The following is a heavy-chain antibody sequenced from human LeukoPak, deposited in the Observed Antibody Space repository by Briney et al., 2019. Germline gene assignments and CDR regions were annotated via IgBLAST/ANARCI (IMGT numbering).Heavy chain of an antibody. CDR1: GFTFSFYW. J-gene: IGHJ4*02. V-gene: IGHV3-7*01. Sequence: GGSLRLPCAASGFTFSFYWLSWVRQAPGKGLEWVASIKQDGTEEQYVDSVKGRFTISRDTAKSSLYLQMNSLRGEDTAVYYCAFGGVIAWYFDYWGQGTLVTVSS. CDR3: AFGGVIAWYFDY. CDR2: IKQDGTEE. D-gene: IGHD3-16*02.